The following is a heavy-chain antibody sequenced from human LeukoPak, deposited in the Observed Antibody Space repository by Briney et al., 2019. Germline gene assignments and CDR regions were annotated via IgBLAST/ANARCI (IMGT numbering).Heavy chain of an antibody. V-gene: IGHV4-34*01. CDR3: ARDSRYSNYVIAY. Sequence: SETLSLTCAVYGGSFSGYYRSWIRQPPGKGLEWIGEINHSGSTNYNPSLKSRVTISVDTSKNQFSLKLSSVTAADTAVYYCARDSRYSNYVIAYWGQGTLVTVSS. D-gene: IGHD4-11*01. J-gene: IGHJ4*02. CDR2: INHSGST. CDR1: GGSFSGYY.